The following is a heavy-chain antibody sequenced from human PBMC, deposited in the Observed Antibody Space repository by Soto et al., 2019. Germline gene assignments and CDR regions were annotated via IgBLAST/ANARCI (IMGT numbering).Heavy chain of an antibody. V-gene: IGHV2-5*02. J-gene: IGHJ4*02. D-gene: IGHD3-10*01. Sequence: QITLKESGPTLVKPTQTLTLTCTFSGFSLSTSGVGVGWIRQPPGKALEWLALIYWDDDKRYSPSLKSRLTITKDTSKNQVVLTMTNMDPVDTATYYCAHLYIWFGELPPAADYWGQGTLVTVSS. CDR1: GFSLSTSGVG. CDR3: AHLYIWFGELPPAADY. CDR2: IYWDDDK.